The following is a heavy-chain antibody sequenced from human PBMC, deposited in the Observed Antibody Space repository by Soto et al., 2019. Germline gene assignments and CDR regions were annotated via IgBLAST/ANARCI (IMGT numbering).Heavy chain of an antibody. Sequence: SETLSLTCTVSGGSISSGGYYWSWIRQHPGKGLEWIGYIYYSGSTYYNPSLKSRVTISVDTSKNQFSLKLSSVTAADTAVYYCARTPYSGYGSGPTFDYWGQGTLVTVSS. J-gene: IGHJ4*02. CDR1: GGSISSGGYY. D-gene: IGHD5-12*01. V-gene: IGHV4-31*03. CDR3: ARTPYSGYGSGPTFDY. CDR2: IYYSGST.